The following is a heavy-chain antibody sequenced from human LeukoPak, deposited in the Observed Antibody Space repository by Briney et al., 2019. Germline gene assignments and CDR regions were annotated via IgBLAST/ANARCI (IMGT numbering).Heavy chain of an antibody. Sequence: ASVKLSCNASGGTFSSYAISWVRQAPGQGLEWMGGIIPIFGTANYAQKFQGRVTITADESMSTAYMELSSLRSEDTAVYYCARVGTVTYFDYWGQGTLVTVSS. CDR2: IIPIFGTA. J-gene: IGHJ4*02. V-gene: IGHV1-69*01. D-gene: IGHD4-17*01. CDR1: GGTFSSYA. CDR3: ARVGTVTYFDY.